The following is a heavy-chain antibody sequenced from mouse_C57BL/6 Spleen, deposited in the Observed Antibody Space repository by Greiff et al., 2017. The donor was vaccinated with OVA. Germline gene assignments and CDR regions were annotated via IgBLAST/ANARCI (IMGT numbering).Heavy chain of an antibody. CDR2: INPGSGGT. Sequence: QVQLQQSGAELVRPGTSVKVSCKASGYAFTNYLIEWVKQRPGQGLEWIGVINPGSGGTNYNEKFKGKATLTADKSSSTAYTQLSSLTSEDSAVYFCARDSSGLYYFDYWGQGTTLTVSS. J-gene: IGHJ2*01. CDR3: ARDSSGLYYFDY. V-gene: IGHV1-54*01. D-gene: IGHD3-2*02. CDR1: GYAFTNYL.